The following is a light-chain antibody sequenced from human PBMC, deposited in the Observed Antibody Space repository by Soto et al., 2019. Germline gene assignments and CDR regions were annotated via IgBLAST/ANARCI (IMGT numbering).Light chain of an antibody. CDR1: QSISSW. Sequence: DIQMTQSPSTLSASVGDRVTITCRASQSISSWLAWYQQKPGKAPKLLIYKASSLESGVPSRFSGSGSGTEFTLTISSLQPDEFATYYCQQYKSYSRTFGQGTKVELK. CDR2: KAS. V-gene: IGKV1-5*03. J-gene: IGKJ1*01. CDR3: QQYKSYSRT.